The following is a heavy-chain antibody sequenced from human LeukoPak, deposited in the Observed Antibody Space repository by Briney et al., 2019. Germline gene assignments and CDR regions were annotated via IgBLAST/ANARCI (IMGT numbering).Heavy chain of an antibody. CDR2: ISTSSSYA. J-gene: IGHJ4*02. V-gene: IGHV3-11*05. CDR3: ARVRGAYAFDY. D-gene: IGHD4-17*01. Sequence: GGSLGLSCAASGFTFSDYYMSWFRQAPGKGLECVSYISTSSSYANYADSVKGRFTISRDNAKNSLYLQMNSLRAEDTAVYYCARVRGAYAFDYWGQGTLVTVSS. CDR1: GFTFSDYY.